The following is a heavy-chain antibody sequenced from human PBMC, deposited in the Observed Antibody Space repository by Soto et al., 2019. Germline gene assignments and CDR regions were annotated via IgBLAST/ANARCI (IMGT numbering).Heavy chain of an antibody. D-gene: IGHD6-25*01. CDR2: MNPKSGNT. J-gene: IGHJ5*02. V-gene: IGHV1-8*01. Sequence: ASVKVSCKASGYSFTTYDINWVRQATGQGLEWMGWMNPKSGNTGYAQKFQGRVTMTMDTSISTAYMELNSLRSEDTAVYYCARAAASLDLWGQGDLVTFSS. CDR1: GYSFTTYD. CDR3: ARAAASLDL.